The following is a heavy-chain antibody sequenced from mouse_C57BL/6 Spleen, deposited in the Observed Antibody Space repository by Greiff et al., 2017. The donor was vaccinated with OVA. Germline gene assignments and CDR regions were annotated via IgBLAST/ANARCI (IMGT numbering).Heavy chain of an antibody. V-gene: IGHV1-47*01. Sequence: QVQLKQSGAELVKPGASVKMSCKASGYTFTTYPIEWMKQNHGKSLEWIGNFHPYNDDTKYNEKFKGKATLTVEKSSSTVYLELSRLTSDDSAVYYCARMANYYGSSYGGYFDVWGTGTTVTVSS. CDR2: FHPYNDDT. CDR3: ARMANYYGSSYGGYFDV. D-gene: IGHD1-1*01. J-gene: IGHJ1*03. CDR1: GYTFTTYP.